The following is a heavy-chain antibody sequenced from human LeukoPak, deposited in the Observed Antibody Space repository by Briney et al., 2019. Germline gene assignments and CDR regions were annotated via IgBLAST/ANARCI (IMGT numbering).Heavy chain of an antibody. J-gene: IGHJ4*02. CDR1: GYSFSSYW. CDR2: IYPGDSDT. D-gene: IGHD1-26*01. CDR3: ARRGATGQKDY. V-gene: IGHV5-51*01. Sequence: GKSLKISCKVSGYSFSSYWIGWVRQLPGKGLEWMGIIYPGDSDTRYSPSFQGQVTISADKSISTAYLQWSSLKASDTAMYYCARRGATGQKDYWGQGTLVTVSS.